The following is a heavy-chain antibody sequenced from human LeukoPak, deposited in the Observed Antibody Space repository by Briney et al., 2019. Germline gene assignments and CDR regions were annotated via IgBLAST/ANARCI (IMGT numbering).Heavy chain of an antibody. CDR2: INHSGST. CDR1: GGSFSGYY. Sequence: SETLSLTCAVYGGSFSGYYWRWIRQPPGKGLEWIGEINHSGSTNYNPSLKSRVTISADTSKKQFSLKLSSVTAADTAVYYCAGSPRRYYYYYTDVWDKGTTVTVSS. D-gene: IGHD3-9*01. V-gene: IGHV4-34*01. CDR3: AGSPRRYYYYYTDV. J-gene: IGHJ6*03.